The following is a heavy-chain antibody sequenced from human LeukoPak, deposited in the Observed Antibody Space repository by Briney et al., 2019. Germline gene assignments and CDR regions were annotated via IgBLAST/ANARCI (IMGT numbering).Heavy chain of an antibody. D-gene: IGHD3-3*01. CDR1: GFIFSDHW. CDR2: INNDGSST. J-gene: IGHJ4*02. Sequence: QAGGSLRLSCAASGFIFSDHWMHWVRHAPGKGLVWLSRINNDGSSTIYADSVKGQFTFSRDNAENTLLLEMSSLRVEDTAVYYCVRERNNFWSGHHSIFDSRGQGTLVTVSS. V-gene: IGHV3-74*01. CDR3: VRERNNFWSGHHSIFDS.